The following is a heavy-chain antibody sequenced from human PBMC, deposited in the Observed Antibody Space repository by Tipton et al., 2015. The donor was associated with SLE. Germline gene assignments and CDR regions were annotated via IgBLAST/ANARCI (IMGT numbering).Heavy chain of an antibody. CDR1: GFSLSTYG. CDR2: IYSGGST. D-gene: IGHD3-10*01. Sequence: SLRLSCAVSGFSLSTYGMTWVRQAPGKGLEWVSMIYSGGSTFYADSVKGRFTISRDNAKNSLYLQMSSLRDEDTAFYYCVKGGQFREFYRFDNWGQGALVTVSS. CDR3: VKGGQFREFYRFDN. V-gene: IGHV3-NL1*01. J-gene: IGHJ4*02.